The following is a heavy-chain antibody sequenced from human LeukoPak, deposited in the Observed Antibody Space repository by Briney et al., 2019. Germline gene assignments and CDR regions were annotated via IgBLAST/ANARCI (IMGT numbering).Heavy chain of an antibody. D-gene: IGHD2-21*02. Sequence: ASVKVSCKASGGTFSSYAISWVRQAPGQGLEWMGGIIPIFGTANYAQKFQGGVTITTDESTSTAHMELSSLRSEDTAVYYCARAHVVTARSSGFDYWGQGTLVTVSS. V-gene: IGHV1-69*05. J-gene: IGHJ4*02. CDR1: GGTFSSYA. CDR2: IIPIFGTA. CDR3: ARAHVVTARSSGFDY.